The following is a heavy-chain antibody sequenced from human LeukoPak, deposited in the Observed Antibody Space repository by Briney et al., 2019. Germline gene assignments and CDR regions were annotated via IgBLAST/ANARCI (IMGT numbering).Heavy chain of an antibody. Sequence: HGESLKISCKGSGYSFTSYWIGWVRQMPGKGLEWMGIIYPGDSGTRYSPSFQGQVTISADKSISTAYLQWSSLKASDTAMYYCARHPPYYYDSSGYYLDHYYGMDVWGQGTTVTVSS. CDR3: ARHPPYYYDSSGYYLDHYYGMDV. D-gene: IGHD3-22*01. J-gene: IGHJ6*02. CDR2: IYPGDSGT. V-gene: IGHV5-51*01. CDR1: GYSFTSYW.